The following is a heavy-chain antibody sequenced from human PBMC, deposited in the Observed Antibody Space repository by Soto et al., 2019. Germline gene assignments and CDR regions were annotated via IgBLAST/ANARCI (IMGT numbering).Heavy chain of an antibody. D-gene: IGHD6-13*01. J-gene: IGHJ5*02. CDR1: GYTFTSYG. CDR3: VRRHVSATGIDWFDP. CDR2: INAANGDT. Sequence: ASVKVSCKASGYTFTSYGIHWVRQAPGQRLEWMGWINAANGDTKYSPKFQGRVTITRDTSASTAYMELSSLRSEDTAVYYCVRRHVSATGIDWFDPGGQGTLVTGSS. V-gene: IGHV1-3*01.